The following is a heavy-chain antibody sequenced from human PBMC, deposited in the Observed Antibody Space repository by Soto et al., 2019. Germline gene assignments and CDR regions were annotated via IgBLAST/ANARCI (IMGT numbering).Heavy chain of an antibody. CDR2: IYNSGST. CDR1: GGSISSYY. CDR3: AGPEVYCDY. D-gene: IGHD2-15*01. J-gene: IGHJ4*02. Sequence: PSETLSLTCTVSGGSISSYYWSWIRLPPGKGLEWIGHIYNSGSTNYNPSLKSRVTISVDTSKSQFSLKLSSVTAADTAVYYCAGPEVYCDYWGQGTLVTVSS. V-gene: IGHV4-59*08.